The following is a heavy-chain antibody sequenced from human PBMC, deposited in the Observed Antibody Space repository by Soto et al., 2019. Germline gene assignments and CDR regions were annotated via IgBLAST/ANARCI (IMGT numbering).Heavy chain of an antibody. CDR2: ISAYNGNT. CDR3: AADPRSRDNPDRFGY. Sequence: APVKVSCKASGYTFTSSGISWVRQAPGQGLEWMGWISAYNGNTNYAQKLQGRVTMTTDTSTSTAYMELRSLRSDDTAVYYCAADPRSRDNPDRFGYCGRRSLVTGSS. V-gene: IGHV1-18*01. CDR1: GYTFTSSG. J-gene: IGHJ4*01. D-gene: IGHD3-3*01.